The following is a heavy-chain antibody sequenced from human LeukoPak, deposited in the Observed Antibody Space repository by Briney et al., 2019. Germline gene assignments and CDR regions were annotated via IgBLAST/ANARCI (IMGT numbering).Heavy chain of an antibody. D-gene: IGHD6-19*01. CDR3: AKDGRSYSSGWPPFDY. CDR1: GFIFSHHG. V-gene: IGHV3-23*01. CDR2: IRADAVTT. Sequence: GGTLRLSCATSGFIFSHHGMNWVRQAPGKGLEWVSGIRADAVTTYYADSVKGRFIISRDNSKNTLYPQMNSLRVEDTAVYHCAKDGRSYSSGWPPFDYWGQGALVTVSS. J-gene: IGHJ4*02.